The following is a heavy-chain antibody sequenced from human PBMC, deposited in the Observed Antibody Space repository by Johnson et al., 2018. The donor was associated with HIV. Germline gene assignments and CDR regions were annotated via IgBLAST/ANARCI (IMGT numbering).Heavy chain of an antibody. CDR1: GFTFDDYA. CDR3: ARDRRNSQWQRLDAFDI. D-gene: IGHD2/OR15-2a*01. V-gene: IGHV3-9*01. CDR2: ISWNSGSI. J-gene: IGHJ3*02. Sequence: QLVESGGGLVKPGGSLRLSCAASGFTFDDYAMHWVRQAPGKGLEWVSGISWNSGSIGYADSVRGRFTISRDNAKNSLYLQMNSLRAEDTAFYYCARDRRNSQWQRLDAFDIWGQGTMVIVSS.